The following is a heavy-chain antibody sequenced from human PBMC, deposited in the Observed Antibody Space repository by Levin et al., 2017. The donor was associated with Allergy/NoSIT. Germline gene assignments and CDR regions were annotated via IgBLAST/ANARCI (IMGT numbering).Heavy chain of an antibody. CDR2: ISSSGSAI. CDR3: ARAERYCSGTSCYNPYFDS. Sequence: GGSLRLSCAASGFAFSDYYMSWVRQAPGKGLEWVSYISSSGSAIYYADSVKGRFNISRDNAKSSLFLQMNSLRAEDTAVYFCARAERYCSGTSCYNPYFDSWGQGTLVTVSS. CDR1: GFAFSDYY. D-gene: IGHD2-2*02. J-gene: IGHJ4*02. V-gene: IGHV3-11*01.